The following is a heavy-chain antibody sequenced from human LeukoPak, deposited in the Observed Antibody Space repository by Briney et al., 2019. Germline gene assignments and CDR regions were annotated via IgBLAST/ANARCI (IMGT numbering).Heavy chain of an antibody. CDR3: AKDRYARTSLFDY. D-gene: IGHD2-8*01. Sequence: PARSLRLSCAASRFTFDDYDMHCLRHGPGKGLMGFSGISWNSGSIAYAVSVKGRITISRDNAKNSLYLQMNSLRAEDTALYYCAKDRYARTSLFDYWGQGTLVTVSS. CDR2: ISWNSGSI. CDR1: RFTFDDYD. V-gene: IGHV3-9*01. J-gene: IGHJ4*02.